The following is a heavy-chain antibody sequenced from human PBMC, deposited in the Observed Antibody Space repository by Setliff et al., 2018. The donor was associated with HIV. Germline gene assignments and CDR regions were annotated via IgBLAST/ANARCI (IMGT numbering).Heavy chain of an antibody. D-gene: IGHD2-2*01. CDR1: GYTFTGYA. CDR3: ARGGYRSGITCLIPYYYYYMDV. J-gene: IGHJ6*03. Sequence: ASVKVSCKASGYTFTGYAMHWVRQAPGQRLEWMGWINAGNGNTIYSQKFQGRVTITRDTSASTAYMELSSLRSEDTAVYYCARGGYRSGITCLIPYYYYYMDVWGKGTMVTVSS. V-gene: IGHV1-3*01. CDR2: INAGNGNT.